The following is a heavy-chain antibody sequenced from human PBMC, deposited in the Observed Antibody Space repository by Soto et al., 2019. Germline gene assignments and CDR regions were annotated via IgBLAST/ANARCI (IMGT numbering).Heavy chain of an antibody. D-gene: IGHD3-3*01. CDR1: GYSFTSDW. J-gene: IGHJ4*02. V-gene: IGHV5-51*01. Sequence: GESLKISCKGSGYSFTSDWIGWVRQMPVKGLEWMGIIYPGDSDTRYSPSFQGQVTISADKSISTAYLQWSSLKASDTAMYYCARRRGDFWSGYSYYFDYWGQGTLVTVSS. CDR3: ARRRGDFWSGYSYYFDY. CDR2: IYPGDSDT.